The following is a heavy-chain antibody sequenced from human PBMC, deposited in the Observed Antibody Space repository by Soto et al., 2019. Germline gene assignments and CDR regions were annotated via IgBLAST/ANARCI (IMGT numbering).Heavy chain of an antibody. CDR3: ARGYRELFFYAMDV. Sequence: QVELVQSGIVVKNPGSSVKVSCKASGDTFSNYPINWVRQAPGQGLEWMGGIIPFYDKPNYAENFLGRVTISADKFTATAYLEVSSLRSEDTAVYFCARGYRELFFYAMDVWGRGTPVIVSS. CDR2: IIPFYDKP. D-gene: IGHD3-10*01. J-gene: IGHJ6*02. CDR1: GDTFSNYP. V-gene: IGHV1-69*06.